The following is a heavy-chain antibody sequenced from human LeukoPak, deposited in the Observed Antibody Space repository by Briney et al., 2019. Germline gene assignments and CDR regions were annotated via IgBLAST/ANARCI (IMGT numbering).Heavy chain of an antibody. CDR1: GGTFSSYA. V-gene: IGHV1-69*06. CDR2: IIPIFGTA. J-gene: IGHJ4*02. CDR3: ARDRGIAAAGDDY. Sequence: SVKVSCKASGGTFSSYAISWVRQAPGQGLEWMGGIIPIFGTANYAQKFQGRVTITADKSTSTAYLELSSLRSEDTAVYYCARDRGIAAAGDDYWGQGTLVTVSS. D-gene: IGHD6-13*01.